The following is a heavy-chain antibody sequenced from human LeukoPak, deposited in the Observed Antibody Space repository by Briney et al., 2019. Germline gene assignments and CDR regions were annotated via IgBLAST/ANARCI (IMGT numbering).Heavy chain of an antibody. CDR3: AKDRRQLGYWYFDL. D-gene: IGHD6-13*01. J-gene: IGHJ2*01. CDR1: GFTFSSYG. CDR2: IRYDGSNK. Sequence: GGSLRLSCAASGFTFSSYGMHWVRQAPGKGLEWVAFIRYDGSNKYYADSVKGRFTISRDNSKNTLYLQMNSLRAEDTAVYYCAKDRRQLGYWYFDLWGRGTLVTVSS. V-gene: IGHV3-30*02.